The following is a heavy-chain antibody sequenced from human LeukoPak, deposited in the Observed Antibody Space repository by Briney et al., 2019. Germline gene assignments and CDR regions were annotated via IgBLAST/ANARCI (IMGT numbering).Heavy chain of an antibody. Sequence: ASVKVSCKASGYTFTSYDINWVRQATGQGLEWMGWMNRNSGNTGYAQKFQGRVTMTRNTSMSTAYMELTRLTSDDTAVYYCAREGNGLLSKDFDYWGQGTLVTVPS. CDR2: MNRNSGNT. V-gene: IGHV1-8*01. CDR1: GYTFTSYD. D-gene: IGHD2/OR15-2a*01. CDR3: AREGNGLLSKDFDY. J-gene: IGHJ4*02.